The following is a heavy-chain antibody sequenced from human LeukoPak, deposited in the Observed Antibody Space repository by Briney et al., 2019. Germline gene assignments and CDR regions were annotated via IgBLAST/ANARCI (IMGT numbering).Heavy chain of an antibody. CDR1: GFTFGDYA. CDR2: IRSKAYGGTT. CDR3: TRTLYENGPSEH. V-gene: IGHV3-49*04. D-gene: IGHD3-3*01. J-gene: IGHJ1*01. Sequence: GGSLRLSCTASGFTFGDYAMSWVRQAPGKGLEWVGFIRSKAYGGTTEYAASVKGRFTISRDDSKSIAYLQMNSLKTEDTAVYYCTRTLYENGPSEHWGQGTLVTVSS.